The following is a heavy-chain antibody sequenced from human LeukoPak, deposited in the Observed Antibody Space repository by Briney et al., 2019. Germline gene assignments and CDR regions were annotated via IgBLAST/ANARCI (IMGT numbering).Heavy chain of an antibody. CDR2: ISYDGSNK. CDR1: GFTFSSYG. J-gene: IGHJ3*02. V-gene: IGHV3-30*03. CDR3: ARPNDAFDI. Sequence: PGGSLRLSCAASGFTFSSYGTHWVRQAPGKGLEWVAVISYDGSNKYYADSVKGRFTISRDNSKNTLYLQMNSLRAEDTAVYYCARPNDAFDIWGQGTMVTVSS.